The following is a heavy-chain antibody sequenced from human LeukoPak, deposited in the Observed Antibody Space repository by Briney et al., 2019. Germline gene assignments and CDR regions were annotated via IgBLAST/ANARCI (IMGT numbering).Heavy chain of an antibody. J-gene: IGHJ4*02. CDR2: IYYSGST. D-gene: IGHD3-10*01. CDR1: GGSISSYY. CDR3: ARAHYYGSGSPSHFDY. Sequence: SETLSFTCTVSGGSISSYYWSWIRQPPGKGLEWIGYIYYSGSTNYNPSLKSRVTISVDTSKNQFSLKLSSVTAADTAVYYCARAHYYGSGSPSHFDYWGQGTLVTVSS. V-gene: IGHV4-59*01.